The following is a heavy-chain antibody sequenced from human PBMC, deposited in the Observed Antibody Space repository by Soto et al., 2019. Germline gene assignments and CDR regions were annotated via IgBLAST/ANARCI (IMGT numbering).Heavy chain of an antibody. V-gene: IGHV3-21*01. D-gene: IGHD2-2*01. J-gene: IGHJ6*02. CDR1: GFTFSSYS. Sequence: GGSLRLSCAASGFTFSSYSMNWVRQAPGKGLEWVSSISSSSSYIYYADSVKGRFTISRDNAKNSLYLQMNSLRAEDTAVYYCARGVTPWDIVVVPAAFDYYYYGMDVWGQGTTVTVSS. CDR3: ARGVTPWDIVVVPAAFDYYYYGMDV. CDR2: ISSSSSYI.